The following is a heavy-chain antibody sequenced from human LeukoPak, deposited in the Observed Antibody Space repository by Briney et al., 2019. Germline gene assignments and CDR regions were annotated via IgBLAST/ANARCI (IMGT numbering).Heavy chain of an antibody. Sequence: PVGSLRLSCAASGFTFSSYGMNWVRQAPGKGPEWVSYISNSGSTMYYADSVRGRFTISRDNAKNSLYLQMNSLRAEDTAVYYCARNFASWGPGTLVTVSS. V-gene: IGHV3-48*03. CDR2: ISNSGSTM. CDR3: ARNFAS. CDR1: GFTFSSYG. J-gene: IGHJ4*02.